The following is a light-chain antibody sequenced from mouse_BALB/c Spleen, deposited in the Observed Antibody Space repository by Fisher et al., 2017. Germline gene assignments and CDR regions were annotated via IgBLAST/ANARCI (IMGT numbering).Light chain of an antibody. V-gene: IGKV4-63*01. CDR3: QQWSSNPPT. CDR1: SSVSY. CDR2: DTS. Sequence: DIVMTQSPAIMSASPGEKVTMTCSASSSVSYMHWYQQKSSTSPKLWIYDTSKLASGVPGRFSGSGSGNSYSLTISSMEAEDVATYYCQQWSSNPPTFGAGTKLELK. J-gene: IGKJ5*01.